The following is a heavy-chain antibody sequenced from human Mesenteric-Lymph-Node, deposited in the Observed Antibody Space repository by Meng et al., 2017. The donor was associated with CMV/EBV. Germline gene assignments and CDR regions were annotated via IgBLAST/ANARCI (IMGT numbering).Heavy chain of an antibody. D-gene: IGHD2/OR15-2a*01. CDR3: AKSRSSTPGIVDD. J-gene: IGHJ4*02. CDR1: GVSVTSGAYH. CDR2: IYGTGIT. Sequence: LDPGPGLWKPSQTLSLTCIVSGVSVTSGAYHWSWIRQSPGKGLEWIGYIYGTGITIYNPSLKSRVTILLETSKNQFSLKLNSVTTADTAVYYCAKSRSSTPGIVDDWGQGTLVTVSS. V-gene: IGHV4-61*08.